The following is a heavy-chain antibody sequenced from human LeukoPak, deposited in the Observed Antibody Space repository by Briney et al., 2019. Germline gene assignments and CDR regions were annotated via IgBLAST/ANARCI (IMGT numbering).Heavy chain of an antibody. CDR2: IYYSGRT. CDR3: ARVAYAGYDSSGYYYVDAFDI. V-gene: IGHV4-59*01. J-gene: IGHJ3*02. D-gene: IGHD3-22*01. CDR1: GGSISRYY. Sequence: SETQSLTCTVSGGSISRYYWSWIRQPPGKGLECLRYIYYSGRTNYKPSRKGRATISVETSKNQFSLKLSSVTAADTAVYYCARVAYAGYDSSGYYYVDAFDIWGQGTMVTVSS.